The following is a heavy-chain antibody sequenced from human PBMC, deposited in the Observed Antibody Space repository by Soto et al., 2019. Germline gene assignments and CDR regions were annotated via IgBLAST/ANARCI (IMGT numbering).Heavy chain of an antibody. CDR2: IYSGGST. D-gene: IGHD4-17*01. CDR1: GFTVSSNY. CDR3: AETTVGAFDI. Sequence: EVQLVESGGGLVQPGGSLRLSCAASGFTVSSNYMSWVRQAPGKGLEWVSVIYSGGSTYYADSVKGRFTISRDNSKNALYLQMNSLRAEDTAVYDCAETTVGAFDIWGQGTMVTVSS. J-gene: IGHJ3*02. V-gene: IGHV3-66*01.